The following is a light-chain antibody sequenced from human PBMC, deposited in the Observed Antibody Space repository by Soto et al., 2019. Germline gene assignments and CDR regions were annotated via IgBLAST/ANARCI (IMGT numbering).Light chain of an antibody. Sequence: QSVLTQPASVSGSPGQSITLSCTGTGSDVGAYNYVSWYQHHPDKAPKLLIYEVSHRPSAVSTRFSGSKSGNTASLTISGLQAEDEADYFCSSYTTTATLHVFGTGTKVIAL. V-gene: IGLV2-14*01. J-gene: IGLJ1*01. CDR3: SSYTTTATLHV. CDR1: GSDVGAYNY. CDR2: EVS.